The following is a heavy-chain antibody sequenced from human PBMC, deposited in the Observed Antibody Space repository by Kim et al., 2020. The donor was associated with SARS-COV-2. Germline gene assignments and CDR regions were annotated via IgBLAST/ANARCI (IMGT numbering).Heavy chain of an antibody. CDR1: GYTFTNYG. J-gene: IGHJ4*02. CDR3: ARGYSYGYGY. D-gene: IGHD5-18*01. Sequence: ASVKVSCKASGYTFTNYGINWVRQAPGKGLEWMGWISVYNGNTNYVQKLQGRVTMTTDTSTSTVYMELRSLRSDDTAVYYCARGYSYGYGYWGQGTLVTVSS. V-gene: IGHV1-18*01. CDR2: ISVYNGNT.